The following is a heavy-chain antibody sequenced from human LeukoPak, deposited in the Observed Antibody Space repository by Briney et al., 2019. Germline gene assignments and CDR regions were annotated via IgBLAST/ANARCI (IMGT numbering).Heavy chain of an antibody. CDR3: AREAAAADAFDI. D-gene: IGHD6-13*01. CDR1: GGSTSSSSYY. Sequence: SETLSLTCTVSGGSTSSSSYYWGWIRQPPGKGLEWIGSIYYSGSTYYNPSLKSRVTISVDTSKNQFSLKLSSVTAADTAVYYCAREAAAADAFDIWGQGTMVTVSS. V-gene: IGHV4-39*07. J-gene: IGHJ3*02. CDR2: IYYSGST.